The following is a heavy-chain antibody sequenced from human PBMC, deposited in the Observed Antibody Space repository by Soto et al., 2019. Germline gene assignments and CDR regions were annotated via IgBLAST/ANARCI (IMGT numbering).Heavy chain of an antibody. V-gene: IGHV4-59*12. CDR1: GGSIRSYY. CDR3: ASSYGAFDY. CDR2: VYYSGNT. D-gene: IGHD4-17*01. Sequence: SETLSLTCTVSGGSIRSYYLNWIRQPPGKGLEWIGYVYYSGNTNYNPSLKSRVAISVDTSKNQFSLKLSSVTAADTAVYYCASSYGAFDYWGQGTLVTVSS. J-gene: IGHJ4*02.